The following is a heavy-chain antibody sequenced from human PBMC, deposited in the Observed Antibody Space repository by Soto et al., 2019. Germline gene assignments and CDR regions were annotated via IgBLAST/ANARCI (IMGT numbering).Heavy chain of an antibody. J-gene: IGHJ5*02. D-gene: IGHD6-6*01. CDR2: IGDSGSST. CDR3: VKEVRRIPVRQENWFDP. V-gene: IGHV3-23*01. Sequence: GGSLRLSCVASGFTFSNYAMSWVRQAPGRGLDWVAAIGDSGSSTYYAEFVKGRFTISRDNSQNTLYLQLNSLRADDTAVYHCVKEVRRIPVRQENWFDPWGQGTLVTVSS. CDR1: GFTFSNYA.